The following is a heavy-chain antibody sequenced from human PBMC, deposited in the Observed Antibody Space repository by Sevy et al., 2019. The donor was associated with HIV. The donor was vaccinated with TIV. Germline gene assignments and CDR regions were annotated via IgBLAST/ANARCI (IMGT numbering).Heavy chain of an antibody. J-gene: IGHJ4*02. Sequence: SENLSLTCTVSGGSISSYYWSWIRQPPGKGLEWIGYIYYSGSTNYNPSLKSRVTISVDTSKNQFSLKLSSVTAADTAVYYCARASAGYYDFWSGYQLSYYFDYWGQGTLVTVSS. V-gene: IGHV4-59*01. D-gene: IGHD3-3*01. CDR1: GGSISSYY. CDR2: IYYSGST. CDR3: ARASAGYYDFWSGYQLSYYFDY.